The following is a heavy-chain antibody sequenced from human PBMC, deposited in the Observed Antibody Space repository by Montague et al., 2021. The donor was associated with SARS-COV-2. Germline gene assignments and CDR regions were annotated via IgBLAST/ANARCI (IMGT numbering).Heavy chain of an antibody. CDR2: YYSGST. Sequence: YYSGSTNYNPSLKSRVTISVDTSKTQFSLKLNSVTAADTAVYYCARTIVVVSADSRYFDLWVRGTMV. CDR3: ARTIVVVSADSRYFDL. J-gene: IGHJ2*01. V-gene: IGHV4-59*01. D-gene: IGHD2-2*01.